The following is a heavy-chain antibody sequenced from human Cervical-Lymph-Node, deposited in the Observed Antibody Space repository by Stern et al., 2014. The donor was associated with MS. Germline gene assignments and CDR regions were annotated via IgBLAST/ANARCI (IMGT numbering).Heavy chain of an antibody. Sequence: EVQLVQSGGGLVQTGRSLRLSCAASGFTFDDYAMHWVRQAPGKGLEWVSGISWNSGSIGYADYVKGRLTISRDNVKTSLYLQMNSLRAEDTALYYCAKDINSSGWRRAGVDYWGQGTLVTVSS. CDR3: AKDINSSGWRRAGVDY. J-gene: IGHJ4*02. CDR2: ISWNSGSI. V-gene: IGHV3-9*01. D-gene: IGHD6-19*01. CDR1: GFTFDDYA.